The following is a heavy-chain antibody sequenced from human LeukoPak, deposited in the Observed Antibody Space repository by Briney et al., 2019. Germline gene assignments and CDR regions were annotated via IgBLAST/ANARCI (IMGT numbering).Heavy chain of an antibody. V-gene: IGHV4-39*02. CDR2: IYYSGIT. D-gene: IGHD6-13*01. Sequence: SETLSLTCTVSGASISGSDRYWGWIRQPPGKGLEWIGSIYYSGITYHNPSLKSRVTISVDTSKNQFSLKLSSVTAADTAVYYCARDDGGIAAAGTDGWFDPWGQGTLVTVSS. J-gene: IGHJ5*02. CDR1: GASISGSDRY. CDR3: ARDDGGIAAAGTDGWFDP.